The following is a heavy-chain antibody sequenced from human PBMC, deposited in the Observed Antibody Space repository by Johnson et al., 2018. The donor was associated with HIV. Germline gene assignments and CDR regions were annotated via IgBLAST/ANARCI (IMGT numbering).Heavy chain of an antibody. CDR2: IWYDGSNQ. CDR3: ARGRNAFDI. V-gene: IGHV3-33*01. J-gene: IGHJ3*02. Sequence: QELLVESGGGVVQPGRSLRLSCTASGFTFSSYGLHWVRQAPGKGLEWVAVIWYDGSNQYYVDSVKGRFTISRDNAKNSLYLQMNSLRAEDTAVYYCARGRNAFDIWGQGTMVTVSS. CDR1: GFTFSSYG.